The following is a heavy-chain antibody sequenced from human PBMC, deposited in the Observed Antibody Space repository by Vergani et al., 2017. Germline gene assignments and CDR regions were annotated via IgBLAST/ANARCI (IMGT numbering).Heavy chain of an antibody. J-gene: IGHJ5*02. CDR1: GYTFTSYY. CDR3: ARGSGIGYCSGGSCYSSRWFDP. V-gene: IGHV1-46*01. Sequence: QVQLVQSGAEVKKPGASVKVSCKASGYTFTSYYMHWVRQAPGQGLEWMGIINPSGGSTSYAQKFQGRVTMTRDTSTSTVYMELSSLRSEDTAVYYCARGSGIGYCSGGSCYSSRWFDPWGQGTLVTVSS. D-gene: IGHD2-15*01. CDR2: INPSGGST.